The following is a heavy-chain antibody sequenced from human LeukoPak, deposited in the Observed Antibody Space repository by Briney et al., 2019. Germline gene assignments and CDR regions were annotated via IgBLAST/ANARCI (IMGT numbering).Heavy chain of an antibody. Sequence: GGSLRLSCAASGFTFSSYSMNWVRQAPGKGLEWVSSISSSSSYIYYADSVKGRFTISRDNSKNTLYLQMNSLRAEDTAVYYCAKHYDFWSGSIDYWGQGTLVTVSS. J-gene: IGHJ4*02. CDR2: ISSSSSYI. D-gene: IGHD3-3*01. CDR1: GFTFSSYS. V-gene: IGHV3-21*04. CDR3: AKHYDFWSGSIDY.